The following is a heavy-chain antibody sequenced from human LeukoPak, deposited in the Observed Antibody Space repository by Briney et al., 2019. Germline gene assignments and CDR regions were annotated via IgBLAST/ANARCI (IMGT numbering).Heavy chain of an antibody. J-gene: IGHJ4*02. V-gene: IGHV3-74*01. CDR2: ISSDESTT. D-gene: IGHD3-10*01. CDR3: VRANSLMVRGVITYFDS. Sequence: PGGSLRLSCAASGFTFSTYWMHWVRQAPGKGLVWVSRISSDESTTTYADSVKGRFTISRDNAKNSLYLQMNSLRDDDTAVYFCVRANSLMVRGVITYFDSWGQGTLVTVSS. CDR1: GFTFSTYW.